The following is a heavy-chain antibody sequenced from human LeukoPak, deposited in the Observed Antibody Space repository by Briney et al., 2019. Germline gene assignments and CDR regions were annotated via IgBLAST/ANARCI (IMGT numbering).Heavy chain of an antibody. CDR1: GYTLTELT. D-gene: IGHD2-15*01. J-gene: IGHJ5*02. Sequence: ASVKVSRKVSGYTLTELTMHLVRQAPGKGLEWMGGFDPEDSETIYAQKFQGRVTMTEDTSTDTAYMDLSSFRSEGTAVYYCATVGLRYCSGGSCYPWGQGTLVTVS. CDR3: ATVGLRYCSGGSCYP. CDR2: FDPEDSET. V-gene: IGHV1-24*01.